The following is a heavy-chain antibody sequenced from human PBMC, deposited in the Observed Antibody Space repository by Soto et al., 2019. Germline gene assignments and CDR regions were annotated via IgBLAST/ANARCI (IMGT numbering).Heavy chain of an antibody. CDR2: IYYSGST. CDR3: ARVGWQDGYVQGLLGAHDY. J-gene: IGHJ4*02. D-gene: IGHD5-12*01. Sequence: PSETLSLTCTVSGGSISSGGYYWSWIRQHPGKGLEWIGYIYYSGSTYYNPSLKSRVTISVDTSKNQFSLKLSSVTAADTAVYYCARVGWQDGYVQGLLGAHDYWGQGTLVTVSS. V-gene: IGHV4-31*03. CDR1: GGSISSGGYY.